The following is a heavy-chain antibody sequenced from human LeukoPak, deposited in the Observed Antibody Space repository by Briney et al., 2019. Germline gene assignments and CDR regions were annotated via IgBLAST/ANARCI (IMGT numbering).Heavy chain of an antibody. CDR1: GFTFSRFW. V-gene: IGHV3-7*01. Sequence: GGSLRLSCVASGFTFSRFWMVWVRQAPGKGLEWVAMIKPGGSGEYYLDSLNGRFTISRDNAKNSLYLQMDRLSAFDTAVYFCMTGYSSHWNNEVIYLGQGILVTVSS. CDR2: IKPGGSGE. J-gene: IGHJ4*02. CDR3: MTGYSSHWNNEVIY. D-gene: IGHD1/OR15-1a*01.